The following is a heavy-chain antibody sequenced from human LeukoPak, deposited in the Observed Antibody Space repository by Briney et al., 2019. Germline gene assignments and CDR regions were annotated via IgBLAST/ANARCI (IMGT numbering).Heavy chain of an antibody. D-gene: IGHD6-19*01. CDR3: AKDKGGYSSGWYYFDY. CDR2: ISGSGGST. CDR1: GFTVSSNY. V-gene: IGHV3-23*01. J-gene: IGHJ4*02. Sequence: GGSLRLSCAASGFTVSSNYMSWVRQAPGKGLEWVSAISGSGGSTYYADSEKGRFTISRDNSKNTLYLQMNSLRAEDTAVYYCAKDKGGYSSGWYYFDYWGQGTLVTVSS.